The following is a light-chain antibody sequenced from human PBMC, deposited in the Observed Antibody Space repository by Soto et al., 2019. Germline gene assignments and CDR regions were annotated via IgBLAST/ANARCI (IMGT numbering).Light chain of an antibody. J-gene: IGKJ1*01. CDR3: QQCCSSPWT. CDR2: TVS. V-gene: IGKV3-20*01. CDR1: RTISSTF. Sequence: EIVLTQSPGTLSLSPGDTATLSCRASRTISSTFLAWYQQKPGQAPRLLIYTVSTRATGIPDRFSGSGSGTNFTLTISRMEPDDFAVYYCQQCCSSPWTFGQGTKVEIK.